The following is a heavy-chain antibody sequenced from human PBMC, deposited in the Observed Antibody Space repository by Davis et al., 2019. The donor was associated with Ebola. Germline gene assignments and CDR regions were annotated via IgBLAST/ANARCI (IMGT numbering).Heavy chain of an antibody. Sequence: PSETLSLTCTVSGGSISSHYWSWIRQPPGKGLEWIGTIYYIGTTYFNPSLKSRLTISIDTSKNQFSLNLRSLTAADTAVYYCVANSSSSPWFDPWGQGTLVTVSS. D-gene: IGHD6-6*01. J-gene: IGHJ5*02. CDR2: IYYIGTT. CDR3: VANSSSSPWFDP. V-gene: IGHV4-59*04. CDR1: GGSISSHY.